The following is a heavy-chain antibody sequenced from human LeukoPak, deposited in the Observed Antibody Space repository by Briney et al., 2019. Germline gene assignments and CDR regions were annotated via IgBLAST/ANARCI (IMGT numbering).Heavy chain of an antibody. CDR3: ARGAPFCSSTSCRDYYYGMDV. J-gene: IGHJ6*02. CDR1: GGTFSSYA. Sequence: ASVKVSCKASGGTFSSYAISWVRQAPGQGLEWMGGIIPIFGTANYAQKFQGRVTITADESTSTAYMELSSLRSEDTAVYYCARGAPFCSSTSCRDYYYGMDVWGQGTTVTVPS. V-gene: IGHV1-69*13. CDR2: IIPIFGTA. D-gene: IGHD2-2*01.